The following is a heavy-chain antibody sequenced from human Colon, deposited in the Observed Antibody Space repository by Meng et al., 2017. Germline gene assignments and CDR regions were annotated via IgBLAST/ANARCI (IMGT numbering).Heavy chain of an antibody. V-gene: IGHV4-38-2*02. CDR3: ATGSSIGPPLGVFDY. CDR1: GYSISSGYY. J-gene: IGHJ4*02. Sequence: SETLSLTCTVSGYSISSGYYWGWIRQPPGKGLEWIGSIYHSGSTYYNPSLKSRVTISVDTSKNQFSLKLSSVTAADTAVYYCATGSSIGPPLGVFDYWGQGTLVTSPQ. D-gene: IGHD2-21*01. CDR2: IYHSGST.